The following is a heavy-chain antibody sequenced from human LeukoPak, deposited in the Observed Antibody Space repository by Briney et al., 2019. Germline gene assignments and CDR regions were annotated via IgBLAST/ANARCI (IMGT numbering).Heavy chain of an antibody. J-gene: IGHJ4*01. CDR2: TISIFGTI. D-gene: IGHD5-24*01. CDR3: AEDVGRYNSLR. Sequence: ASVKVSCKPSGGGLTIYGLNWVRQAPGQGLEWMGGTISIFGTIHYARKFQGRLTISADESTNTAFIELRSLRLDATAVYYCAEDVGRYNSLRWGHGTLVTVSS. CDR1: GGGLTIYG. V-gene: IGHV1-69*13.